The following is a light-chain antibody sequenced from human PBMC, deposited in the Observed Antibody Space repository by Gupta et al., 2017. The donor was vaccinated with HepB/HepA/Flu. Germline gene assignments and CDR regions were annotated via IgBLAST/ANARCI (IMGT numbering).Light chain of an antibody. Sequence: QSALTQPPSASGSPGQSVTISCTGTSSDVGGYNHASWYQQHPGTAPKLMIFEVNQRPSGVPDRFSGSKSGNTASLTVSGLQADDEANYYCSSYAGSNNVVFGGGTKLTVL. CDR3: SSYAGSNNVV. CDR2: EVN. V-gene: IGLV2-8*01. J-gene: IGLJ2*01. CDR1: SSDVGGYNH.